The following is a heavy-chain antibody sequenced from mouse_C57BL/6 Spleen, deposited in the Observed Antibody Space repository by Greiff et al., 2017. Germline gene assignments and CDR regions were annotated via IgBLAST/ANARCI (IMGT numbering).Heavy chain of an antibody. CDR2: INPSNGGT. CDR3: AREGEYDYGRTWFAY. J-gene: IGHJ3*01. CDR1: GYTFTGYW. Sequence: QVQLKQPGTELVKPGASVKLSCKASGYTFTGYWMHWVKQRPGQGLEWIGNINPSNGGTNYNEKFKSKATLTVDKSSSTAYMQLSRLSSEDSAVYYCAREGEYDYGRTWFAYWGQGTLVTVSA. V-gene: IGHV1-53*01. D-gene: IGHD2-4*01.